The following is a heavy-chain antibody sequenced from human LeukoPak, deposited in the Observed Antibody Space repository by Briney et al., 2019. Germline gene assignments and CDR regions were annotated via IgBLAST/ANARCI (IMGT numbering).Heavy chain of an antibody. V-gene: IGHV3-13*04. J-gene: IGHJ3*02. Sequence: GGSLRLSCGDSVYTFSTYAMHWVRQNTAKALEWVASISFADDTYYRDSVKGRFTISRENAKNSLFIQMNSLRAGDTAIYYCTGRLGYGYGLDIWGQGTMVTVFS. CDR1: VYTFSTYA. CDR3: TGRLGYGYGLDI. D-gene: IGHD5-18*01. CDR2: ISFADDT.